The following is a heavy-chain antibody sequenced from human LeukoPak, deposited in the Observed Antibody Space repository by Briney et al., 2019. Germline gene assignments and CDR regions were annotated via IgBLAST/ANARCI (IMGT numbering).Heavy chain of an antibody. CDR1: GFTFSDYY. J-gene: IGHJ4*02. CDR2: ISSSGSTI. Sequence: GGSLRLSCAASGFTFSDYYMSWIRQAPGKGLEWVSYISSSGSTIYYADSVKGRFTISRDNSKNTLYLQMDSLRADDTAVYYCAKREEQLVFDYWGQGTLVTVSS. D-gene: IGHD6-6*01. V-gene: IGHV3-11*01. CDR3: AKREEQLVFDY.